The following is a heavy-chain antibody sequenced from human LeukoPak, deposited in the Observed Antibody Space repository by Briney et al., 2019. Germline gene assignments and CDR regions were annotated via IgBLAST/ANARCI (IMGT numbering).Heavy chain of an antibody. CDR3: AGVQGWYDSSGPDGAFDI. CDR2: IYHSGST. Sequence: SETLSLTCTVSGYSISSGYYWGWIRQPPGKGLEWIGSIYHSGSTYYNPSLKSRVTISVDASKNQFSLKLSSVTAADTAVYYCAGVQGWYDSSGPDGAFDIWGQGTMVTVSS. J-gene: IGHJ3*02. V-gene: IGHV4-38-2*02. CDR1: GYSISSGYY. D-gene: IGHD3-22*01.